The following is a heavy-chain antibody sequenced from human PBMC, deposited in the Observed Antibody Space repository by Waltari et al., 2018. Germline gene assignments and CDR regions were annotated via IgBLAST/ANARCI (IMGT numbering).Heavy chain of an antibody. CDR1: GGSISSSSYY. Sequence: QLQLQESGPGLVKPSETLSLTCTVSGGSISSSSYYWGWIRQPPGKGLEWIGSIYYSGSTYYNPSLKSRVTISVDTSKNQFSLKLSSVTVADTAVYYCARSAIYDTPVCFDYWGQGTLVTVSS. CDR3: ARSAIYDTPVCFDY. J-gene: IGHJ4*02. V-gene: IGHV4-39*01. CDR2: IYYSGST. D-gene: IGHD3-3*01.